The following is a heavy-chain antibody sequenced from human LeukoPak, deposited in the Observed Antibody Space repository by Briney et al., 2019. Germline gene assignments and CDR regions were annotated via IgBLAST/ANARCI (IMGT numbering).Heavy chain of an antibody. J-gene: IGHJ4*02. CDR3: ARGSSGIIVVVPATYFDY. Sequence: GASVKVSCKASGGTFGSYAISWVRQAPGQGLEWMGGIIPIFGTANYAQKFQGRVTITADESTSTAYMELSSLRSEDTAVYYCARGSSGIIVVVPATYFDYWGQGTLVTVS. V-gene: IGHV1-69*01. D-gene: IGHD2-2*01. CDR2: IIPIFGTA. CDR1: GGTFGSYA.